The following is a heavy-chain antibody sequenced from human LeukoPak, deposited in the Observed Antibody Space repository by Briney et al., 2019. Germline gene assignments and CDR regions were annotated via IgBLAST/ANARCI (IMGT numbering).Heavy chain of an antibody. D-gene: IGHD4-11*01. CDR3: ARDLCCDYNRFYYYYYCMDV. Sequence: ASVKVSCKASGYTFTSYGISWVRQAPGQGLEWMGWISAYNGNTNYAQKLQGRVTMTTDTSTSTAYMELRSLRSDDTAVYYCARDLCCDYNRFYYYYYCMDVWGQGTTVTVSS. V-gene: IGHV1-18*01. CDR2: ISAYNGNT. J-gene: IGHJ6*02. CDR1: GYTFTSYG.